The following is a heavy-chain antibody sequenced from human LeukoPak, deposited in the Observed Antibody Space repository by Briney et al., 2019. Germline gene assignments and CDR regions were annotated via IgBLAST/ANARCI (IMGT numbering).Heavy chain of an antibody. D-gene: IGHD6-13*01. CDR3: ARRGVFMAAGTFDY. J-gene: IGHJ4*02. CDR1: GGSISSYY. CDR2: IYTSGST. V-gene: IGHV4-4*07. Sequence: SETLSLTCTVSGGSISSYYWGWIRQPAGKGLEWIGRIYTSGSTNYNPPLKSRVTMSVDTSKNQFSLKLSSVTAADTAVYYCARRGVFMAAGTFDYWGQGTLVTVSS.